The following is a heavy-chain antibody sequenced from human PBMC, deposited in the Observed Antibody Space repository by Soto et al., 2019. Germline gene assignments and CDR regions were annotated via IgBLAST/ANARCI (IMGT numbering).Heavy chain of an antibody. V-gene: IGHV1-69*04. CDR1: GGTFSSYT. CDR3: ARDRGDYGDYKVDET. CDR2: IIPILGIA. Sequence: ASVKVSCKASGGTFSSYTISWVRQAPGQGLEWMGRIIPILGIANYAQKFQGRVTITADKSTSTAYMELSSLRSEDTAVYYCARDRGDYGDYKVDETWGQGTLVTVSS. D-gene: IGHD4-17*01. J-gene: IGHJ5*02.